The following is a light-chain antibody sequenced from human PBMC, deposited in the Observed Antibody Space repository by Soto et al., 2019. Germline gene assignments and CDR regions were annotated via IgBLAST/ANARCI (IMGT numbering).Light chain of an antibody. CDR3: CSFAVGAALV. CDR2: EST. J-gene: IGLJ2*01. CDR1: SSNVGTYDL. V-gene: IGLV2-23*01. Sequence: QSVLTQPASVSASPGQSITISCTGTSSNVGTYDLVSWYQHHPDKAPKLIIYESTKRPSGISSRVSGSKSGNTASLTISGFQAEDDADYYCCSFAVGAALVFGGGTKVTVL.